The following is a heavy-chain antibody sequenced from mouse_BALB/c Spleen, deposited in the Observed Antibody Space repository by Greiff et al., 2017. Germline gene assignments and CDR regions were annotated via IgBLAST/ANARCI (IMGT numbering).Heavy chain of an antibody. D-gene: IGHD2-4*01. CDR3: TRSHDYDRGYYFDY. CDR1: GYTFTSYW. V-gene: IGHV1-5*01. Sequence: EVQLQQSGTVLARPGASVKMSCKASGYTFTSYWMHWVNQRPGQGLEWIGAIYPGNSDTSYNQKFKGKAKLTAVTSTSTAYMELSSLTNEDSAVYYCTRSHDYDRGYYFDYWGQGTTLTVSS. J-gene: IGHJ2*01. CDR2: IYPGNSDT.